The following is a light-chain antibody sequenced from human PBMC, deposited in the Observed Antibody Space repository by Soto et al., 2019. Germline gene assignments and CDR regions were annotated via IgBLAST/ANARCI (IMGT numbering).Light chain of an antibody. CDR1: QSVVSSH. CDR2: GAS. Sequence: EIVLTQSPGTLSLSPWERATLSCRASQSVVSSHLAWFQQRPGQAPRLLIYGASTRATGSPDRISGSGSGTDYTLNVSRLEPEDFAVYDCHQYHSFSWTFGQGTKLEIK. CDR3: HQYHSFSWT. V-gene: IGKV3-20*01. J-gene: IGKJ1*01.